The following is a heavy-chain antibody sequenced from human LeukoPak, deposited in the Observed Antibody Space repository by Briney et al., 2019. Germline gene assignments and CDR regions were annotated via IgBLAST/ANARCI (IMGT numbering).Heavy chain of an antibody. Sequence: SETLSLTCTVSGGSISSYYWSWIRQPPGKGLEWIGYIYYSGSTNYNPSLKSRVTISVDTSKNQSSLKLSSVTAADTAVYYCARVKETLWFGELYYFDYWGQGTLVTVSS. V-gene: IGHV4-59*01. CDR2: IYYSGST. D-gene: IGHD3-10*01. J-gene: IGHJ4*02. CDR1: GGSISSYY. CDR3: ARVKETLWFGELYYFDY.